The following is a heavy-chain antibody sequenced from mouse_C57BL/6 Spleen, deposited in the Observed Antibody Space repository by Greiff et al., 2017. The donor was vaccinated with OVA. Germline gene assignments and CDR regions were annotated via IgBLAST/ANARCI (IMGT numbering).Heavy chain of an antibody. CDR3: VGYGSSYEGAWFAY. V-gene: IGHV8-8*01. CDR1: GFSLSTFGMG. CDR2: IWWDDDK. D-gene: IGHD1-1*01. J-gene: IGHJ3*01. Sequence: QVTLKESGPGILQPSQTLSLTCSFSGFSLSTFGMGVGWIRQPSGKGLEWLAHIWWDDDKYYNPALKSRLTISKDTSKNQVFLKIANVDTADTATYYCVGYGSSYEGAWFAYWGQGTLVTVSA.